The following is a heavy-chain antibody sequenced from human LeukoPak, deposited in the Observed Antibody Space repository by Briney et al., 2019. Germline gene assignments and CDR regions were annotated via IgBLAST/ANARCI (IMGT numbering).Heavy chain of an antibody. D-gene: IGHD2-15*01. V-gene: IGHV3-23*01. J-gene: IGHJ4*02. CDR3: AKDIEASI. CDR1: GFTFSSYA. CDR2: ISGSGGST. Sequence: GGSLRLSCAASGFTFSSYAMSWVRQAPGKGLEWASAISGSGGSTYYADSVKGRFSVSRDNSKNTMYLQMNSLRAEDTAVYYCAKDIEASIWGQGTLVAVSS.